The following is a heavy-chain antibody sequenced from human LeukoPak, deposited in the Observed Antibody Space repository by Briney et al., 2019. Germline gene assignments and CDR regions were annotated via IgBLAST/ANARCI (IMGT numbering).Heavy chain of an antibody. J-gene: IGHJ4*02. CDR1: GGSISSYY. CDR3: AGGTTVTTVSCDY. D-gene: IGHD4-17*01. Sequence: PSETLSLTCTVSGGSISSYYWSWIRQPPGKGLEWIGYIYYSGSTNYNPSLKSRVTISVDTSKNQFSLKLSSVTAAVTAVYYCAGGTTVTTVSCDYWGQGTLVTVSS. V-gene: IGHV4-59*08. CDR2: IYYSGST.